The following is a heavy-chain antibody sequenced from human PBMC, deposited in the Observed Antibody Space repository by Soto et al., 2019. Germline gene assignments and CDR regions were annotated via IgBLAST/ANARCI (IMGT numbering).Heavy chain of an antibody. CDR3: AHKGQLVGDWFDP. J-gene: IGHJ5*02. Sequence: QITLKESGPTLVKPTQTLTLTCTFSGFSLSTVGVGVGWIRQPPGKALQWLALIYWNGDKYYSPSLTNRLTITKDTSKNQVLLTMTDMDPVDAGTFFCAHKGQLVGDWFDPWGQGTLVTVSS. CDR2: IYWNGDK. D-gene: IGHD6-6*01. CDR1: GFSLSTVGVG. V-gene: IGHV2-5*01.